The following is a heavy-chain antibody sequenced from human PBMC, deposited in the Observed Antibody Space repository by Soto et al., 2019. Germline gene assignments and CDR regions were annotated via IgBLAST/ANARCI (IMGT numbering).Heavy chain of an antibody. CDR2: IYPGDSDT. J-gene: IGHJ5*02. Sequence: CQGSGYAFSSYWIAWVRQMPGKGLEWMGIIYPGDSDTRYSPSFQGQVTISVDKSITTAYLQWSSLKASDTAMYYCARGYCTATICDPWFDPWGQGTLVTVSS. CDR3: ARGYCTATICDPWFDP. V-gene: IGHV5-51*01. D-gene: IGHD2-8*02. CDR1: GYAFSSYW.